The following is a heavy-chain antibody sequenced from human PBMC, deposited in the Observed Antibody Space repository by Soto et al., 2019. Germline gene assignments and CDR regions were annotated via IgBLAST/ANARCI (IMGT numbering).Heavy chain of an antibody. Sequence: LRLSCAASGFTFSSYAMSWVRQAPGKGLEWVSAISGSGGSTYYADSVKGRFTISRDNSKNTLYLQMNSLRAEDTAVYYCAKVGRMIVVVTYFDYWGQGTLVTVSS. D-gene: IGHD3-22*01. V-gene: IGHV3-23*01. CDR1: GFTFSSYA. CDR2: ISGSGGST. J-gene: IGHJ4*02. CDR3: AKVGRMIVVVTYFDY.